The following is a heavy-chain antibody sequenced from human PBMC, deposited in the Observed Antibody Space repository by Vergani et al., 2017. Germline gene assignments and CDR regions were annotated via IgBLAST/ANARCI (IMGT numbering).Heavy chain of an antibody. V-gene: IGHV1-8*01. CDR2: MNPNSGNT. J-gene: IGHJ4*02. CDR3: ARGAGEWIQLWLPFDY. D-gene: IGHD5-18*01. CDR1: GYTFTSYD. Sequence: QVQLVQSGAEVKKPGASVKVSCKASGYTFTSYDINWVRQATGQGLEWMGWMNPNSGNTGYAQKFQGRVTMTRNTSISTAYMELSSLRSEDTAVYYCARGAGEWIQLWLPFDYWGQGTLVTVSS.